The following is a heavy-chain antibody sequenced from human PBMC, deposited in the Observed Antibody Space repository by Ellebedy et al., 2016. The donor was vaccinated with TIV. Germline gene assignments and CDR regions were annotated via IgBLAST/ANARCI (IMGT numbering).Heavy chain of an antibody. D-gene: IGHD4-23*01. Sequence: SETLSLTCTVSGGSINSHYWSWIRQPPVKGLEWIGYISYSIYYSGSTNYNPSLKSRVTISVDAAKNQFSLKLSSVTAADTAVHYCARHAATVGTPNMDVWGRGTTVTVSS. CDR1: GGSINSHY. CDR3: ARHAATVGTPNMDV. V-gene: IGHV4-59*08. CDR2: ISYSIYYSGST. J-gene: IGHJ6*03.